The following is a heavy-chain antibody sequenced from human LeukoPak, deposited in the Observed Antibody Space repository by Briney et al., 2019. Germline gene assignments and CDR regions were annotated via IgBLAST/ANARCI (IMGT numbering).Heavy chain of an antibody. CDR1: GLSFSRFA. CDR3: AKGHSAHGTGFDY. Sequence: QPGGSLRLSCAASGLSFSRFAMSWVRQAPGKGLEWVSTISGSGDTTYYADSVKGRFTISRDNLKNTLYVQMNSLRVEDTAVYYCAKGHSAHGTGFDYWGQGTPVIVSS. J-gene: IGHJ4*02. D-gene: IGHD1-1*01. CDR2: ISGSGDTT. V-gene: IGHV3-23*01.